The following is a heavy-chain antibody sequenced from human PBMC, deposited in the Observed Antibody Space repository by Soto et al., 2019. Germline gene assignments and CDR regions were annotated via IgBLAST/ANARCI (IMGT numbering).Heavy chain of an antibody. CDR2: ISYDGSNK. D-gene: IGHD2-2*01. CDR1: GFTFSSYG. V-gene: IGHV3-30*18. J-gene: IGHJ4*02. Sequence: QVQLVESGGGVVQPGRSPRLSCAASGFTFSSYGMHWVRQAPGKGLEWVAVISYDGSNKYYADSVKGRFTISRDNSKNTLYLQMNSLRAEDTAVYYCAKVMGDIVVVPAAITFDYWGQGTLVTVSS. CDR3: AKVMGDIVVVPAAITFDY.